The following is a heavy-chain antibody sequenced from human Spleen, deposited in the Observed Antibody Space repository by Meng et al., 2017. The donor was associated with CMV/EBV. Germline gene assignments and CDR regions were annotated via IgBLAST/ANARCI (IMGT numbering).Heavy chain of an antibody. V-gene: IGHV4-30-4*08. CDR2: VYYSGST. CDR3: AREQYGDFEH. CDR1: GASINTGDYY. J-gene: IGHJ1*01. D-gene: IGHD4-17*01. Sequence: LTCTVSGASINTGDYYWTWIRQPPGKGLEWLGYVYYSGSTYYNPSLKSRITISVDTSKNQFSLKLNYVTAADTAVYYCAREQYGDFEHWGQGTLVTVSS.